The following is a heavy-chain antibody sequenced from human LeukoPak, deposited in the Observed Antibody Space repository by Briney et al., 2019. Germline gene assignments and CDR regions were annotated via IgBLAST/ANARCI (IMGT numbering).Heavy chain of an antibody. CDR3: AKDLYRGGSCPGWFDP. J-gene: IGHJ5*02. V-gene: IGHV3-30*02. CDR1: GFTFSSYG. Sequence: GGSLRLSCAASGFTFSSYGMQWVRQAPGKGPEWVAFIRYDGSNKYYADSVKGRFTISRDNSKNTLYLQMNSLRAEDTAVYYCAKDLYRGGSCPGWFDPWGQGTLVTVSS. CDR2: IRYDGSNK. D-gene: IGHD2-15*01.